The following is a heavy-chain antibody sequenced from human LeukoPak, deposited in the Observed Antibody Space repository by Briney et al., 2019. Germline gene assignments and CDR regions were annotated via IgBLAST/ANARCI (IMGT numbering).Heavy chain of an antibody. V-gene: IGHV1-18*01. J-gene: IGHJ4*02. CDR2: ISAYNGNT. Sequence: GASVKVSCKASGYTFTSYAMNWVRQAPGQGLEWMGWISAYNGNTNYAQKLQGRVTMTTDTSTNTAYMELRSLRSDDTAVYYCASLIVGATYYFDYWGQGTLVTVSS. CDR3: ASLIVGATYYFDY. CDR1: GYTFTSYA. D-gene: IGHD1-26*01.